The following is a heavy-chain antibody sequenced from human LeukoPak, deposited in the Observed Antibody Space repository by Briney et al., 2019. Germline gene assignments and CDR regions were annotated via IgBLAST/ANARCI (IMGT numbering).Heavy chain of an antibody. J-gene: IGHJ4*02. D-gene: IGHD3-3*01. V-gene: IGHV3-7*01. Sequence: GGSLRLSCAASGFTLSSYWMSWVRQAPGKGLQGVANIKQDGSEKYYVDSVKGRFPISRDNAKNSLYLQMNSLRAEDTAVYYCARDTELRFLEWLFSFDYWGQGTLVTVPS. CDR2: IKQDGSEK. CDR3: ARDTELRFLEWLFSFDY. CDR1: GFTLSSYW.